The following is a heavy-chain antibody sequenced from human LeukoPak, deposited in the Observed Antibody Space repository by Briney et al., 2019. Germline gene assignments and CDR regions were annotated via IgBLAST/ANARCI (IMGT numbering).Heavy chain of an antibody. D-gene: IGHD3-9*01. CDR2: INPNSGGT. CDR1: GYTFTGYY. V-gene: IGHV1-2*02. CDR3: ARGYAILRYFDWLPQLIDY. J-gene: IGHJ4*02. Sequence: GASVKVSCKASGYTFTGYYMHWVRQAPGQGLEWMGWINPNSGGTNYAQKFQGRVTMTRDTSISTAYMELSRLRSDDTAVYYCARGYAILRYFDWLPQLIDYWGQGTLVTVSS.